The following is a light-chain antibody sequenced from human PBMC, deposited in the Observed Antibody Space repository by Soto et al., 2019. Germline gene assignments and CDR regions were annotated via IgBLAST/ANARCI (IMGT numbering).Light chain of an antibody. CDR2: GAT. Sequence: EIVLTQSPGTLSVPLGETATLSCRASQTVSSNYVAWYQQKAGQAPRLLIYGATNRATGVSDNFSGGGPGTAFTLTLFSLGPEEPAIYICQQYGTSPPTFGGGTKVEIK. CDR1: QTVSSNY. CDR3: QQYGTSPPT. J-gene: IGKJ4*01. V-gene: IGKV3-20*01.